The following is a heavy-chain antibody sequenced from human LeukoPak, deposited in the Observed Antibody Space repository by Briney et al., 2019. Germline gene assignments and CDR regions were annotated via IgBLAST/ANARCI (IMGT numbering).Heavy chain of an antibody. CDR2: VQADGGNI. D-gene: IGHD3-3*01. J-gene: IGHJ4*02. CDR3: AGDPKYDYWALVY. Sequence: GGSLRLSCAASAFAFNDYGIHWVRQAPGKGLEWGAFVQADGGNIHYADSMKGRLYISRDTSKSTHYLHMNSLRADDTAVYYCAGDPKYDYWALVYWGQGTLVTVSS. CDR1: AFAFNDYG. V-gene: IGHV3-30*02.